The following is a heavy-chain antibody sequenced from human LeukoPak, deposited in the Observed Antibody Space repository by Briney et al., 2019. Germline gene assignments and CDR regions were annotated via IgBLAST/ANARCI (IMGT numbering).Heavy chain of an antibody. J-gene: IGHJ4*02. CDR1: GFTVSSNY. CDR2: IYSGGST. Sequence: PGGSLRLSSAASGFTVSSNYMSWVRQAPGKGLEWVSVIYSGGSTYYADSVKGRFTISRDNSKNTLYLQMNSLRAEDTAVYYCARVVSGDWYDYWGQGTLVTVSS. V-gene: IGHV3-53*01. D-gene: IGHD2-21*02. CDR3: ARVVSGDWYDY.